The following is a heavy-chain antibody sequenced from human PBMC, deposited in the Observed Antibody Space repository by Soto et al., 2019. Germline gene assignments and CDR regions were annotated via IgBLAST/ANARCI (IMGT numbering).Heavy chain of an antibody. CDR3: AIESQGDRPL. CDR2: ISSSSSYT. Sequence: AGGSLRLSCAASGFTFSDYYMSWIRQAPGKGLEWVSYISSSSSYTNYADSVKGRFTISRDNAKNSLYLQMNSLRAEDTAVYYCAIESQGDRPLWGQGTLVTVSS. CDR1: GFTFSDYY. V-gene: IGHV3-11*06. J-gene: IGHJ4*02. D-gene: IGHD6-6*01.